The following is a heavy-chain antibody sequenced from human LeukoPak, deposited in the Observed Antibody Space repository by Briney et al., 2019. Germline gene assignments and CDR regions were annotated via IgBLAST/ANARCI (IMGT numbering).Heavy chain of an antibody. D-gene: IGHD3-9*01. Sequence: GGTLRLSCAASGFTFSSYGMSWVRQAPGKGLEWVSAISGSGGSTYYADSVKGRFTISRDNSKNTLYLQMNSLRAEDTAVYYCAGTVHYDILTGYSAFDYWGQGTLVTVSS. V-gene: IGHV3-23*01. J-gene: IGHJ4*02. CDR2: ISGSGGST. CDR1: GFTFSSYG. CDR3: AGTVHYDILTGYSAFDY.